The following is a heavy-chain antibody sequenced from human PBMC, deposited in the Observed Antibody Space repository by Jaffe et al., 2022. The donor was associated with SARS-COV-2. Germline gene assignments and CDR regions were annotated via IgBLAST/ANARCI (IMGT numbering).Heavy chain of an antibody. D-gene: IGHD3-22*01. CDR3: AREYSSGVYYFDY. Sequence: QVQLVESGGGVVQPGRSLRLSCAASGFTFSSYAMHWVRQAPGKGLEWVAVISYDGSNKYYADSVKGRFTISRDNSKNTLYLQMNSLRAEDTAVYYCAREYSSGVYYFDYWGQGTLVTVSS. J-gene: IGHJ4*02. V-gene: IGHV3-30-3*01. CDR2: ISYDGSNK. CDR1: GFTFSSYA.